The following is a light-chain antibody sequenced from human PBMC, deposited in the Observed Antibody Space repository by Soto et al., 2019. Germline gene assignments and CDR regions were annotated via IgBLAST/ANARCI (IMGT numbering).Light chain of an antibody. J-gene: IGLJ1*01. CDR3: AAWDDILSGYV. CDR1: SSNIGSNY. Sequence: QSVLTQPPSASGTPGQRVTISCSGSSSNIGSNYVYWYQLLPGTAPKLLIYRNNQRPSGVPDRFSGSKSGTSASLAISGLPSEDEADYYCAAWDDILSGYVFGTGTKVTVL. CDR2: RNN. V-gene: IGLV1-47*01.